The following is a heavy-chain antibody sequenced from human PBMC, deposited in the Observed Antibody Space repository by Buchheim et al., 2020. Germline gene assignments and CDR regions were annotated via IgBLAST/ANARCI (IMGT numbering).Heavy chain of an antibody. CDR2: ISSSSSYI. CDR1: GFTFSSYS. V-gene: IGHV3-21*01. D-gene: IGHD3-3*01. J-gene: IGHJ4*02. Sequence: EVQLVESGGGLVKPGGSLRLSCAASGFTFSSYSMNWVRQAPGKGLEWVSSISSSSSYIYYADSVKGRFTISRDNAKNSLYLQMNSLRAEDTAVYYCARDRTVTIFGVVPYYFDYWGQGTL. CDR3: ARDRTVTIFGVVPYYFDY.